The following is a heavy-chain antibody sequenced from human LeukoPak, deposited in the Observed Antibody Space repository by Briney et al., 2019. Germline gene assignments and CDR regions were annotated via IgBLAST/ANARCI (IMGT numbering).Heavy chain of an antibody. V-gene: IGHV4-30-2*01. CDR2: IYHSGST. CDR1: GGSISSGGYS. D-gene: IGHD3-22*01. Sequence: PLETLSLTCAVSGGSISSGGYSWSWIRQPPGKGLEWIGYIYHSGSTYYNPSLKSRVTISVDRSKNQFSLKLSSVTAADTAVYYCARGPMIVVSLLAGPQFDYWGQGTLVTVSS. J-gene: IGHJ4*02. CDR3: ARGPMIVVSLLAGPQFDY.